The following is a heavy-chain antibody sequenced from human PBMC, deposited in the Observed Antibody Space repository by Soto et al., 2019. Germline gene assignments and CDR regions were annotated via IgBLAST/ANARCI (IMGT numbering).Heavy chain of an antibody. CDR1: GYTFSDFY. V-gene: IGHV1-2*02. D-gene: IGHD3-16*01. J-gene: IGHJ4*02. CDR2: LFPNSGGT. Sequence: QVQLVQSGAEVKKPGASVKVSCKASGYTFSDFYLHWFRQAPGQGLEWMGWLFPNSGGTKYAQKFQGRVTMTRDTSISTAYMEESRLTSDDTAVYYCARIMITYRAVLDDSWGQGTLITVSS. CDR3: ARIMITYRAVLDDS.